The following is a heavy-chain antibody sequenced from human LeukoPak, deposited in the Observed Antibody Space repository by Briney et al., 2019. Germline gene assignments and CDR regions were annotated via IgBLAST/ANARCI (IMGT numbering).Heavy chain of an antibody. D-gene: IGHD3-16*01. Sequence: GASVKVSCKASGYTFSSNDINWVRQATGQGLEWMGWMNPENGNTGYAERFQGRVTLTRNTSISTAYMELSSLRSEDTAVYYCARSTGVPKFGFDYWGQGTLVTVSS. J-gene: IGHJ4*02. CDR3: ARSTGVPKFGFDY. V-gene: IGHV1-8*01. CDR2: MNPENGNT. CDR1: GYTFSSND.